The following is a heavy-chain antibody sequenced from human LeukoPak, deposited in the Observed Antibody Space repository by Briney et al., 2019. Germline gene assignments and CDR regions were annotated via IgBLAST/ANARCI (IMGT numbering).Heavy chain of an antibody. D-gene: IGHD3-3*01. Sequence: KAGGSLRLSCAASGFTFSSYGMTWVRQAPGKGLEWVSYISSSSSYIYYADSVKGRFTISRDNAKNSLYLQMNSLRAEDTAVYYCARDRDLYYYYYYMDVWGKGTTVTVSS. CDR2: ISSSSSYI. CDR1: GFTFSSYG. V-gene: IGHV3-21*05. CDR3: ARDRDLYYYYYYMDV. J-gene: IGHJ6*03.